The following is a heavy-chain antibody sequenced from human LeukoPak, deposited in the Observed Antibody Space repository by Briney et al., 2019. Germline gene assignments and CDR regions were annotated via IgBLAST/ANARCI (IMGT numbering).Heavy chain of an antibody. CDR2: ISSSSSYI. J-gene: IGHJ4*02. CDR1: GFTFSSYS. Sequence: GGSLRLPCAASGFTFSSYSMNWVRQAPGKGLEWVSSISSSSSYIYYADSVKGRFTISRDNAKNSLYLQTNSLRAEDTAVYYCARDRYYYDSSGYLDYWGQGTLVTVSS. CDR3: ARDRYYYDSSGYLDY. D-gene: IGHD3-22*01. V-gene: IGHV3-21*01.